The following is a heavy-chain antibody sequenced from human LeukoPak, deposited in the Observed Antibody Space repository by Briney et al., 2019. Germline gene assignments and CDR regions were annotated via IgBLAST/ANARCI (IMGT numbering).Heavy chain of an antibody. Sequence: SGTLSLTCDVSGGSISTANWWTWVRQPPGGGLEWIGEVHLNGRTHYSPSLESRVTMSVDMSENHVSLQLTSVTAADTAVYYCAREGGFYRPLDYSGPGTLVIVSA. J-gene: IGHJ4*02. V-gene: IGHV4-4*02. CDR2: VHLNGRT. CDR1: GGSISTANW. CDR3: AREGGFYRPLDY. D-gene: IGHD2/OR15-2a*01.